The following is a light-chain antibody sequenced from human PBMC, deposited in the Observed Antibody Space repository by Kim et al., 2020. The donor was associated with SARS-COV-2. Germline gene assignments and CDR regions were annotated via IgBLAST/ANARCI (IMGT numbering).Light chain of an antibody. V-gene: IGKV1-39*01. CDR3: QQSPYTPWPT. J-gene: IGKJ4*01. CDR2: AAS. Sequence: DIQMTQSPSSLSASVGDRVTITCRASENIKRYLNWYQHKPGKAPNLLIYAASSLQSGVPSRFSGSGSGTEFTLTISGLQPEDFGTYFCQQSPYTPWPTFGGGTKVDIK. CDR1: ENIKRY.